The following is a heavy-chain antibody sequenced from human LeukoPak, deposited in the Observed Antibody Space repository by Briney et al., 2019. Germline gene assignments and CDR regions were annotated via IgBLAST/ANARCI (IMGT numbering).Heavy chain of an antibody. Sequence: AGSLRLSCAASGFSLSSYAMSWVRQAPGKGLEWVSATSSSDSGTYYADSVRGRFTISRDNSKNTLYLHMKSLRAEDAAVYYCAKAPVTSCRGAYCYPFDSWGQGTVVTVSS. V-gene: IGHV3-23*01. CDR3: AKAPVTSCRGAYCYPFDS. D-gene: IGHD2-21*01. CDR2: TSSSDSGT. J-gene: IGHJ4*02. CDR1: GFSLSSYA.